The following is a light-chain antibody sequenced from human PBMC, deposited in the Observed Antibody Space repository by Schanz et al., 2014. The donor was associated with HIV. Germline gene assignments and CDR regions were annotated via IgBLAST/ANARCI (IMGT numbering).Light chain of an antibody. CDR3: CSYAGSSTFV. CDR2: DVS. J-gene: IGLJ3*02. CDR1: SSDVGYYDY. Sequence: QSALAQPASVSGSPGQSITISCTGTSSDVGYYDYVSWYQQHPGKAPKVMIYDVSNRPSGVSNRFSGSKSGNTASLTISGLQAEDEADYYCCSYAGSSTFVFGGGTKLTVL. V-gene: IGLV2-14*03.